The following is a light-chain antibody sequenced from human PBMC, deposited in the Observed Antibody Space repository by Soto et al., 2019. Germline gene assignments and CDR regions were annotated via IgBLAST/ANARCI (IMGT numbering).Light chain of an antibody. CDR3: QQYLSSPPYG. V-gene: IGKV3-20*01. Sequence: EIVLTQSPGTLSLSPGERATLSCRASQTMSSYLAWYQHKPGQAPRLLIYDASSRATGIPDRFSGSGSGTDFTLTISRLEPEDFAVYYCQQYLSSPPYGFGQGTKLEIK. CDR2: DAS. J-gene: IGKJ2*03. CDR1: QTMSSY.